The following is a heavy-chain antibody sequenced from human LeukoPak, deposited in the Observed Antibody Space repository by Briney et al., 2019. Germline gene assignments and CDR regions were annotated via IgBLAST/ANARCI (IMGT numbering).Heavy chain of an antibody. CDR2: ISDDGGAT. V-gene: IGHV3-23*01. D-gene: IGHD2-15*01. J-gene: IGHJ6*03. CDR1: GFTFGRYA. Sequence: QAGGSLRLSCAASGFTFGRYAMTWVRQAPGRGLEWVSIISDDGGATYYADSVKGRFTISRDNSKNTLHLQMNTLRAEDTAVYYCAKGQRVVVPSTRILDVWGKGTTVTVSS. CDR3: AKGQRVVVPSTRILDV.